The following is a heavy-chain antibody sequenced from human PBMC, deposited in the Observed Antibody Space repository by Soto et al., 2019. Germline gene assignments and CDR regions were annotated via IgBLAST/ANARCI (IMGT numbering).Heavy chain of an antibody. CDR1: GGSISSSSYY. V-gene: IGHV4-39*01. J-gene: IGHJ6*02. Sequence: SETLSLTCTVSGGSISSSSYYWGWIRQPPGKGLEWIGSIYYSGSTYYNPSLKGRVTISVDTSKNQFSLKLSSVTAADTAVYYCASLTMVRGVITKPYYYYYGMDVWGQGTTVTVSS. D-gene: IGHD3-10*01. CDR3: ASLTMVRGVITKPYYYYYGMDV. CDR2: IYYSGST.